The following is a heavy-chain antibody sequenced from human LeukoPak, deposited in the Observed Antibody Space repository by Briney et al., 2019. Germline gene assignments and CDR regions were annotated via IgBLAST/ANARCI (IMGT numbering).Heavy chain of an antibody. CDR1: GFTFSSFG. J-gene: IGHJ4*02. CDR3: ARERFYDGDY. D-gene: IGHD2/OR15-2a*01. V-gene: IGHV3-33*01. Sequence: GGSLRLSCAASGFTFSSFGMHWVRQAPGKGLEWVAVIWYDASDRYYADSVKGRFTISRDNSKNTLFLQMNSLRDDDTAVYYCARERFYDGDYWGQGTLVTVSS. CDR2: IWYDASDR.